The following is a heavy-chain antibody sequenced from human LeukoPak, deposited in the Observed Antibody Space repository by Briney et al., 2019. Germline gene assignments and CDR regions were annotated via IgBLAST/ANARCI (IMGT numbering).Heavy chain of an antibody. D-gene: IGHD5-12*01. CDR2: IIPIFGTA. V-gene: IGHV1-69*01. J-gene: IGHJ6*04. Sequence: SVKVSCKASGGTFSSYAISWVRQAPGQGLEWMGGIIPIFGTANYAQKFQGRVTITADESTSTAYMELSSLRSEDTAVYYCASGGYSGYDFYCYYYGMDDWGKGTTVTVSS. CDR3: ASGGYSGYDFYCYYYGMDD. CDR1: GGTFSSYA.